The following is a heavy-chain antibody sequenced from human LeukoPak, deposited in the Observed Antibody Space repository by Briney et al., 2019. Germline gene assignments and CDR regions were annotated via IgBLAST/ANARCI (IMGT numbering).Heavy chain of an antibody. J-gene: IGHJ4*02. D-gene: IGHD2-15*01. Sequence: SETLSLTCTVSGGSITSYYWNWIRQPPGKGLEWIGYFYYTGSDNYNPSLKSRVTISADTSKNQFSLELSPVTAADTAVYFCVRGYCSGRTCYHFDYWGQGALVTVSS. CDR2: FYYTGSD. V-gene: IGHV4-59*01. CDR3: VRGYCSGRTCYHFDY. CDR1: GGSITSYY.